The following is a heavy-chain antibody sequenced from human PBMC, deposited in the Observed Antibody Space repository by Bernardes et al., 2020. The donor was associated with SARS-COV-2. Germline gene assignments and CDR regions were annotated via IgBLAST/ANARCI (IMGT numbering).Heavy chain of an antibody. V-gene: IGHV3-21*01. D-gene: IGHD4-17*01. CDR3: ARDQAEYGDYVGHYYYYNGLDV. CDR2: ISSSSSHI. CDR1: GFTFSTYS. Sequence: GSLRLSYAASGFTFSTYSMNWVRQAPGKGLEWVSAISSSSSHIYYADSVKGRFTISRDNAKNSVYLQMNSLRAEDTAVYYCARDQAEYGDYVGHYYYYNGLDVWGQGTTVTVSS. J-gene: IGHJ6*02.